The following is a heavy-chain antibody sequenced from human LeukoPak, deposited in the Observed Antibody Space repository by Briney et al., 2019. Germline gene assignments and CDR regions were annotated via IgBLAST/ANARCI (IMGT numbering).Heavy chain of an antibody. D-gene: IGHD3-10*01. CDR1: GGSISGTYY. CDR3: ARGGGTWFDP. Sequence: SETLSLTCTVSGGSISGTYYWSWIRQPAGKGLEWIGRIYSAGSTEYNPSLKTGVTMSVDTSKSQFSLKLNSVTAADTAVYYCARGGGTWFDPWGQGILVTVSS. CDR2: IYSAGST. V-gene: IGHV4-4*07. J-gene: IGHJ5*02.